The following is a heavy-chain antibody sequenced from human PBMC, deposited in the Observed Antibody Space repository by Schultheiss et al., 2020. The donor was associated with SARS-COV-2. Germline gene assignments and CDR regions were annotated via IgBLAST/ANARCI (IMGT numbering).Heavy chain of an antibody. V-gene: IGHV3-30-3*01. J-gene: IGHJ4*02. CDR3: ARAALKTVWTDY. CDR2: ISYDGSNK. CDR1: GFTFSSYA. D-gene: IGHD2-15*01. Sequence: GGSLRLSCAASGFTFSSYAMHWVRQAPGKGLEWVAVISYDGSNKYYADSVKGRFTISRDNSKNTLYLQMNSLRAEDTAVYYCARAALKTVWTDYWGQGTLVTVSS.